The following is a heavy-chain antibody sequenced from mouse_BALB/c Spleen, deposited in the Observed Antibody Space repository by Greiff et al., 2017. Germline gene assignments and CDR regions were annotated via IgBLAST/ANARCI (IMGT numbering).Heavy chain of an antibody. J-gene: IGHJ1*01. CDR2: ISNGGGST. CDR1: GFTFSSYT. CDR3: ARQYYGSSRYWYFDV. V-gene: IGHV5-12-2*01. D-gene: IGHD1-1*01. Sequence: EVQGVESGGGLVQPGGSLKLSCAASGFTFSSYTMSWVRQTPEKRLEWVAYISNGGGSTYYPDTVKGRFTISRDNAKNTLYLQMSSLKSEDTAMYYCARQYYGSSRYWYFDVWGAGTTVTVSS.